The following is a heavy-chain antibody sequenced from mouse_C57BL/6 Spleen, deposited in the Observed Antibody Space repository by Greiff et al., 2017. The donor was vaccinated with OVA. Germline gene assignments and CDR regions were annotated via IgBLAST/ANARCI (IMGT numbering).Heavy chain of an antibody. CDR3: ARYGSSYGY. Sequence: QVQLQQPGAELVRPGTSVKLSCKASGYTFTSYWMHWVKQRPGQGLEWIGVIDPSDSYTNYNQKFKGKATLTVDTSSSTAYMQLSSLTSEDSAVYYCARYGSSYGYWGQGTTLTVSS. D-gene: IGHD1-1*01. V-gene: IGHV1-59*01. J-gene: IGHJ2*01. CDR1: GYTFTSYW. CDR2: IDPSDSYT.